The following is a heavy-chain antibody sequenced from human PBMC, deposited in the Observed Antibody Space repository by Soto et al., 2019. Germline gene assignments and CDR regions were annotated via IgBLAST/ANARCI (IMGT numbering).Heavy chain of an antibody. CDR2: MNPNSGNT. Sequence: QVQLVQSGAEVKKPGASVKVSCKASGYTFTSYDINWVRQATGQGLEWMGWMNPNSGNTGYAQKFQGRVTMTRNTSISTAYMELSSLRSEDTAVYYCVREWELVGIRDAFDIWGQGTMVTVSS. V-gene: IGHV1-8*01. D-gene: IGHD1-26*01. J-gene: IGHJ3*02. CDR1: GYTFTSYD. CDR3: VREWELVGIRDAFDI.